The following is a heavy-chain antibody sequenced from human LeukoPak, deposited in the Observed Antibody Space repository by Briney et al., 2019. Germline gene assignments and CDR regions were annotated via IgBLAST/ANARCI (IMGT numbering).Heavy chain of an antibody. D-gene: IGHD2-15*01. J-gene: IGHJ6*02. V-gene: IGHV3-33*01. CDR3: ARERSVVVVYYYYGMDV. CDR1: GFTFSSYG. CDR2: IWYDGSNK. Sequence: PGGSLRLSCAASGFTFSSYGMHWVRQAPGKGLEWVAVIWYDGSNKYYADSVKGRFTISRDNAKNSLYLQMNSLRAEDTAVYYCARERSVVVVYYYYGMDVWGQGTTVTVSS.